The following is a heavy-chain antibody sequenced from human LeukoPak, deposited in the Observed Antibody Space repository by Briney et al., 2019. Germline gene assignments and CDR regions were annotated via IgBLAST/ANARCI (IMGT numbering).Heavy chain of an antibody. Sequence: ASVKVSCKASGYTFTSYGISWVRQAPGQGLEWMGWMNPNSGNTGYAQKFQGRVTITRNTSISTAYMELSSLRSEDTAVYYCARGYYYDSSGYYYNFDYWGQGTLVTVSS. D-gene: IGHD3-22*01. CDR3: ARGYYYDSSGYYYNFDY. CDR1: GYTFTSYG. CDR2: MNPNSGNT. J-gene: IGHJ4*02. V-gene: IGHV1-8*03.